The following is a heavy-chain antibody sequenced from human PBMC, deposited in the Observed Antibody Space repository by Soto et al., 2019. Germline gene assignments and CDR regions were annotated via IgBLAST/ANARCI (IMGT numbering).Heavy chain of an antibody. Sequence: ASVKVSCKASGYTLTSYYMHWVRQAPEQGLEWMGIINPSGGSTSYAQKFQGRVTMTRDTSTSTVYMELSSLRSEDTAVYYCARGGRYYDSSGYYYFAGVDYWGQGTLVTVSS. CDR3: ARGGRYYDSSGYYYFAGVDY. CDR2: INPSGGST. D-gene: IGHD3-22*01. J-gene: IGHJ4*02. V-gene: IGHV1-46*01. CDR1: GYTLTSYY.